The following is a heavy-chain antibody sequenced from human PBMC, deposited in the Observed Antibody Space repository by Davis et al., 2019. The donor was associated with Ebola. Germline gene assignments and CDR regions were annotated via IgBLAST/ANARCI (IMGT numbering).Heavy chain of an antibody. J-gene: IGHJ5*02. CDR2: IYYSGTT. V-gene: IGHV4-39*01. CDR3: ARRFCSGGRCYEAFDP. CDR1: GGSISSSSYY. D-gene: IGHD2-15*01. Sequence: SETLSLTCTVSGGSISSSSYYWGWIRQPPGKGLEWIGNIYYSGTTYYNPSLKSRVTISVDTSKNQFSLKLNSVTAADTALYYCARRFCSGGRCYEAFDPWGQGTPVTVSS.